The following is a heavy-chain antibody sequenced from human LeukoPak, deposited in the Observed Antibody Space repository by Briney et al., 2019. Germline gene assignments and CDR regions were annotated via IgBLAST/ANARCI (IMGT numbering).Heavy chain of an antibody. CDR2: IWYDGSNK. CDR1: GFTFSSYG. V-gene: IGHV3-33*01. Sequence: GRSLRLSCAASGFTFSSYGMHWVRQAPGKGLEWVAVIWYDGSNKYYADSVKGRFTISRDNSKNTLYLQMNSLRAEDTAVYYCARGSVKQWLARYWFDPWGQGTLVTISS. J-gene: IGHJ5*02. CDR3: ARGSVKQWLARYWFDP. D-gene: IGHD6-19*01.